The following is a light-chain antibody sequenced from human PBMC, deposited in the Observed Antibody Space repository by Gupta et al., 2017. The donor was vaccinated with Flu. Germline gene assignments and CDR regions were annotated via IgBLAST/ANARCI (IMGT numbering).Light chain of an antibody. Sequence: SCELSQPLSLSLSPGQTASITCSGDKLGDKYACWHQQKPGQSPVLVIYQDSKRPAGIPERFSGSNSGNTATLTISGTQAMDEADYYCQAWDSSSYVFGTGTKVTVL. V-gene: IGLV3-1*01. CDR2: QDS. CDR3: QAWDSSSYV. CDR1: KLGDKY. J-gene: IGLJ1*01.